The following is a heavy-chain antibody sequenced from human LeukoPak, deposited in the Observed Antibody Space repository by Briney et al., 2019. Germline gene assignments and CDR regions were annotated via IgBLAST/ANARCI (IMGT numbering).Heavy chain of an antibody. CDR3: ARQASSWRFDY. D-gene: IGHD6-13*01. CDR1: GYSFNGYW. CDR2: IYPADSDT. V-gene: IGHV5-51*01. Sequence: GESLKISCRGSGYSFNGYWIGWVRQMPGKGLEWMGIIYPADSDTGYSPSFQGQVTLSVDKSISTAYLQWSSLKASDTAMYYCARQASSWRFDYWGQGTLVTVSS. J-gene: IGHJ4*02.